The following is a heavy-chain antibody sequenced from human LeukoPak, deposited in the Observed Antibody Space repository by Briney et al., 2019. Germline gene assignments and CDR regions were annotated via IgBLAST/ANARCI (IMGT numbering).Heavy chain of an antibody. CDR2: INPSGGST. CDR1: GYTFTSYY. V-gene: IGHV1-46*01. D-gene: IGHD2-2*01. J-gene: IGHJ4*02. CDR3: ARERVVVVPAATYLYFDY. Sequence: GASVKVSCKASGYTFTSYYMHWVRQAPGQGLEWMGIINPSGGSTSYAQKFQGRVTMTRDTSTSTVYMELSSLRSEDTAVYYCARERVVVVPAATYLYFDYWGQGTLVTVSS.